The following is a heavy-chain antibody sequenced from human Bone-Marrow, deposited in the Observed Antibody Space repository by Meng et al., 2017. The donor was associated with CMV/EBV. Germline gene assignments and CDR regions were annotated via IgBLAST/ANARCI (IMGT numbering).Heavy chain of an antibody. J-gene: IGHJ6*02. CDR1: GFTVSSNY. D-gene: IGHD4-11*01. Sequence: GESLKISCAASGFTVSSNYMSWVRQAPGKGLEWVSVIYSGGSTYYADSVKGRFIISRDNSKNTLYLQMYSLRVEDTAVYYCAKDQGDDYNNYGLGGYYYYYGMDVWGQGTTVTVSS. V-gene: IGHV3-53*01. CDR3: AKDQGDDYNNYGLGGYYYYYGMDV. CDR2: IYSGGST.